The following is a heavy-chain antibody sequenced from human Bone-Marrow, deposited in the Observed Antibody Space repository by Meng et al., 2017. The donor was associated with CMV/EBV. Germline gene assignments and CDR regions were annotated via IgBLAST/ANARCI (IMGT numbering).Heavy chain of an antibody. CDR1: GGSISSSNYF. D-gene: IGHD2-2*01. Sequence: GSLRLSCTVSGGSISSSNYFWGWIRQPPGKGLEWIGSIYYSGSTYYNPSLKSRVTISVDTSKNQFSLKLSSVTAADTAVYYCARRGASIVVVPAARQRGYYYGMDVWGQGTTVSVSS. J-gene: IGHJ6*02. CDR2: IYYSGST. CDR3: ARRGASIVVVPAARQRGYYYGMDV. V-gene: IGHV4-39*07.